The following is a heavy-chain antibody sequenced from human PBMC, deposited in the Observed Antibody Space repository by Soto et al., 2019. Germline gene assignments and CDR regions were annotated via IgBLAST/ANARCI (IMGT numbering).Heavy chain of an antibody. V-gene: IGHV3-48*02. CDR2: ISSSSSTI. D-gene: IGHD4-17*01. J-gene: IGHJ3*02. CDR3: ARDLAMSTLTYDAFDI. Sequence: GRSLRLSCAASGFTFSSYSMTWVRQAPGKGLEWVSYISSSSSTIYYADSVKGGFTVSRDNAKNSLYLQMHSLRDEDTAVYYCARDLAMSTLTYDAFDIWGQGTRVTVSS. CDR1: GFTFSSYS.